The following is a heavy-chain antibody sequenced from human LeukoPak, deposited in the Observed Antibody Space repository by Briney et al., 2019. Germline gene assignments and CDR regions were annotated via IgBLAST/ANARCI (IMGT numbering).Heavy chain of an antibody. Sequence: GRSLRLSCAASGFTFSSYGMHWVRQAPGKGLEWVAVIWYDGSNKYYAGSVKGRFTISRDNSKNTLYLQMNSLRAEDTAVYYCARALGVPALNWFDPWGQGTLVTVSS. CDR3: ARALGVPALNWFDP. CDR1: GFTFSSYG. J-gene: IGHJ5*02. V-gene: IGHV3-33*01. CDR2: IWYDGSNK. D-gene: IGHD3-10*01.